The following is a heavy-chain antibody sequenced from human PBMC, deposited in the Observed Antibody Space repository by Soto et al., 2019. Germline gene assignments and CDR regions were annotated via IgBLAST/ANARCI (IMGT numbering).Heavy chain of an antibody. CDR3: ARVEYSSSSFDY. D-gene: IGHD6-6*01. CDR2: IYHSGST. Sequence: PSETLSLTCAVSGGSISSGGYSWIWIRQPPGKGLEWIGYIYHSGSTYYNPSLKSRVTISVDRSKNQFSLKLSSVTAADTAVYYCARVEYSSSSFDYWGQGTLVTVSS. CDR1: GGSISSGGYS. J-gene: IGHJ4*02. V-gene: IGHV4-30-2*01.